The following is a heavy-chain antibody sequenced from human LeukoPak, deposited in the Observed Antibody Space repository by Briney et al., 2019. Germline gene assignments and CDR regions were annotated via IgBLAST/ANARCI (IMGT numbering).Heavy chain of an antibody. D-gene: IGHD2/OR15-2a*01. J-gene: IGHJ4*02. V-gene: IGHV4-59*08. Sequence: SETLSPTCTVSGGSISSYYWSWIRQPPGKGLEWIGYIYYSGSTNYNPSLKSRVTISVDTSKNQFSLKLSSVTAADTAVYYCARRRFYYFDYWGQGTLVTVSS. CDR1: GGSISSYY. CDR3: ARRRFYYFDY. CDR2: IYYSGST.